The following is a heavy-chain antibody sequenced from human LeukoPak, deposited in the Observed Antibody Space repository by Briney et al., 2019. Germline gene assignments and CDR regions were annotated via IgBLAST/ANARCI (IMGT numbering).Heavy chain of an antibody. D-gene: IGHD3-22*01. V-gene: IGHV4-39*07. CDR1: GGSISSSSYY. CDR3: ASETNDYFDSSAYMDV. CDR2: IDYSGSP. J-gene: IGHJ6*03. Sequence: SETLSLTCAVSGGSISSSSYYWGWIRQPPGKGLEWIGSIDYSGSPCYRPSLKSRATISVDTSKRQVSLKLSSVTAADTAVYYCASETNDYFDSSAYMDVWGQGTTVTVSS.